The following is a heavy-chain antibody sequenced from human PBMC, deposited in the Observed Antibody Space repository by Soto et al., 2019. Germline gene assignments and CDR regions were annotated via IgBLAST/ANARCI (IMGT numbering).Heavy chain of an antibody. V-gene: IGHV4-34*01. Sequence: SETLSLTCAVYGGPFSGYYWSWIRQPPGKGLEWIGEINHSGSTNYNPSLKSRVTISVDTSKNQFSLKLSSVTAADTAVYYCASLYCTNGVCPFDYWGQGTLVTVSS. D-gene: IGHD2-8*01. CDR2: INHSGST. CDR1: GGPFSGYY. CDR3: ASLYCTNGVCPFDY. J-gene: IGHJ4*02.